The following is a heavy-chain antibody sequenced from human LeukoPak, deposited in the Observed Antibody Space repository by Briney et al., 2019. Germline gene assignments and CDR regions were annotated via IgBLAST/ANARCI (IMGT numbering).Heavy chain of an antibody. V-gene: IGHV4-59*12. Sequence: PSETLSLTCTVSGDSIRRFHWSWIRQPPGKGLEWIGYISNSGGSDYNPSLKSRVTISLNTSKNQFSLKVSSVTAADTAVYYCARGTMTTVTYYFDYWGQGTLVTVSS. CDR3: ARGTMTTVTYYFDY. D-gene: IGHD4-17*01. CDR2: ISNSGGS. CDR1: GDSIRRFH. J-gene: IGHJ4*02.